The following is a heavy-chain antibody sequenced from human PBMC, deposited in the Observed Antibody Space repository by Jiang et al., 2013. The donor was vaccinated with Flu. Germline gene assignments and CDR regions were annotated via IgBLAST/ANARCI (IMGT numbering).Heavy chain of an antibody. J-gene: IGHJ5*02. CDR3: ARGQVRGVIIWYNWFDP. CDR1: GGSFSGYY. CDR2: INHSGST. Sequence: LLKPSETLSLTCAVYGGSFSGYYWSWIRQPPGKGLEWIGEINHSGSTNYNPSLKSRVTISVDTSKNQFSLKLSSVTAADTAVYYCARGQVRGVIIWYNWFDPWGQGTLVTVSS. D-gene: IGHD3-10*01. V-gene: IGHV4-34*01.